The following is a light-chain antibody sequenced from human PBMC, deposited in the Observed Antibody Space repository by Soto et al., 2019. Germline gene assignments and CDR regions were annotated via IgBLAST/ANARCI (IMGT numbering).Light chain of an antibody. CDR3: QKYGNAPLT. CDR1: QDIRNY. Sequence: DIQMTQAPSSLSASVGDSVTITCRARQDIRNYLAWYQQKPGKVPKLLISAAYTLQSGVPPRFSGSGSGTDFTLNISSLQPEDVATYYCQKYGNAPLTFGGGTKVEIK. CDR2: AAY. J-gene: IGKJ4*01. V-gene: IGKV1-27*01.